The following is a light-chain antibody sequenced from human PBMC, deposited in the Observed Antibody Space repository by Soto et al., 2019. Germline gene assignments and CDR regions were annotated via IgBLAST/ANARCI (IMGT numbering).Light chain of an antibody. V-gene: IGKV1-5*01. CDR2: DAS. J-gene: IGKJ1*01. CDR3: QQYNSYPGT. CDR1: QSISSW. Sequence: DLQMTQSPSTLSASVGDRVTITCRASQSISSWLAWYQQNPGKAPKLLIYDASSLQSGVPSRFSGSEFGTEFTLTISSLQPDDFATYYCQQYNSYPGTFGQGTKVDIK.